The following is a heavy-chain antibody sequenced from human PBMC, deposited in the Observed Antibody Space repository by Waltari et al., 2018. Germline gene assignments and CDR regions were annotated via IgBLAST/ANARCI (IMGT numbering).Heavy chain of an antibody. D-gene: IGHD3-9*01. CDR2: INHRGST. CDR3: ARGPLRYFDWLLPYYFDY. CDR1: GGSFSGYY. Sequence: QVQLQQWGAGLLKPSETLSLTCAVYGGSFSGYYWSWIRQPPGKGREGIGEINHRGSTNCNRSLKRRVTISVDTSKNQFSLKLSSVTAADTAVYYCARGPLRYFDWLLPYYFDYWGQGTLVTVSS. V-gene: IGHV4-34*01. J-gene: IGHJ4*02.